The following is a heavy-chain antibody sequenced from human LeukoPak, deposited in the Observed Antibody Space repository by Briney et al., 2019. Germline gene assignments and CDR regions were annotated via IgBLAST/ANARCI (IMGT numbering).Heavy chain of an antibody. D-gene: IGHD3-10*01. V-gene: IGHV3-30*18. J-gene: IGHJ6*02. Sequence: AGRSLRLSCAASGFTFRSYGMHWVRQAPGKGLEWVAVISYDGSNKYYADSVKGRFTISRDNSKNTLYLQMNSLRAGDTAVYYCAKVLAVGSGSYLPYGMDVWGQETTVTVSS. CDR3: AKVLAVGSGSYLPYGMDV. CDR2: ISYDGSNK. CDR1: GFTFRSYG.